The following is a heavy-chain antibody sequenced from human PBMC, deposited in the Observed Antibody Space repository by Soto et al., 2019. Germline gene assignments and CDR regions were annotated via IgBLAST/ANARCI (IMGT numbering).Heavy chain of an antibody. CDR2: IIPIFGTA. CDR3: ARDCSGGSCYSGAHFDY. Sequence: SVKVSCKASGGTFSSYAISWVRQAPGQGLEWMGGIIPIFGTANYAQKFQGRVTITADKSTSTAYMELSSLRSEDTAVYYCARDCSGGSCYSGAHFDYWGQGTLVTVSS. D-gene: IGHD2-15*01. J-gene: IGHJ4*02. V-gene: IGHV1-69*06. CDR1: GGTFSSYA.